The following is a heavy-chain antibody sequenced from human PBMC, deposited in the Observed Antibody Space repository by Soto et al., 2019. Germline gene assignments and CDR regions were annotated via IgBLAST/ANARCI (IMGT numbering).Heavy chain of an antibody. CDR2: ISSGSSTI. J-gene: IGHJ6*03. CDR1: GFTFSSYS. CDR3: TRSAYMDV. V-gene: IGHV3-48*01. D-gene: IGHD2-2*01. Sequence: GGSLRLSCAAPGFTFSSYSMNWVRQAPGKGLEWVSYISSGSSTIYYADSVKGRFIISRDNAKNSLYLQMDSLRAEDTAVYYATRSAYMDVWGTGTTVTVSS.